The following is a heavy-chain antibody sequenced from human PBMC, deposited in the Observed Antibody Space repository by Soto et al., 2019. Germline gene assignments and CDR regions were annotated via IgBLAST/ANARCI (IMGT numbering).Heavy chain of an antibody. CDR3: TSNSGYDWFWYFDL. D-gene: IGHD5-12*01. CDR1: GFTFSSYA. V-gene: IGHV3-23*01. CDR2: ISGSGGST. J-gene: IGHJ2*01. Sequence: GGSLRLSCAASGFTFSSYAMSWVRQAPGKGLEWVSAISGSGGSTYYADSVKGRFTISRDNSKNTLYLQMNSLRAEDTAVYYCTSNSGYDWFWYFDLWGRGTLVTVSS.